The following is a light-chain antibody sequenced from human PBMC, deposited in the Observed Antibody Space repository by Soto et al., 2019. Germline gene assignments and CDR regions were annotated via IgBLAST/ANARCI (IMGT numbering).Light chain of an antibody. V-gene: IGKV1-17*01. CDR3: LQHNTYPYT. CDR2: AAS. CDR1: QGISNL. J-gene: IGKJ2*01. Sequence: DIQMTQSPSSLSASVGDRVTITCRASQGISNLLGWFQHKPGKAPKRLIYAASSLQGGVPSRFSGSGSGTEVKRTGGGLQAEDFADYYCLQHNTYPYTFGQGTKLEIK.